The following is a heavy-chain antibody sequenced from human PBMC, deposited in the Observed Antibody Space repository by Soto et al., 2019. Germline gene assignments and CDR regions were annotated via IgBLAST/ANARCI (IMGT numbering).Heavy chain of an antibody. J-gene: IGHJ1*01. Sequence: ASVKVSCKASGGTFSSYAISWVRQAPGQGLEWMGGIIPIFGTANYAQKFQGRVTITADESTSTAYMELSSLRSEDTAVYYCARENSSWRIEYFQHWGQGTLVTVSS. CDR1: GGTFSSYA. CDR2: IIPIFGTA. D-gene: IGHD6-13*01. V-gene: IGHV1-69*13. CDR3: ARENSSWRIEYFQH.